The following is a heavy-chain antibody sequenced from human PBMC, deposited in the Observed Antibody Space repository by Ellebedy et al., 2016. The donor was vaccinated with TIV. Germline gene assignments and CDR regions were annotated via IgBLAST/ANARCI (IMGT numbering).Heavy chain of an antibody. CDR1: GYTFIGYY. CDR3: ARQRGIDFDY. D-gene: IGHD3-16*01. Sequence: AASVKVSCKASGYTFIGYYMHRVRQAPGQGPEWLGWINPNSGDPNYAQKFQGRVTMTRDTSISTTYMELSRLRSDDTAVLHCARQRGIDFDYWGKGTLVTVSS. V-gene: IGHV1-2*02. CDR2: INPNSGDP. J-gene: IGHJ4*02.